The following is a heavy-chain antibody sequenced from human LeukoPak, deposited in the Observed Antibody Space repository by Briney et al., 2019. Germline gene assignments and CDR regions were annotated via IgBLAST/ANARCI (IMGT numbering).Heavy chain of an antibody. CDR3: ARASYGGHPWDYGMDV. V-gene: IGHV3-74*01. CDR2: INSDGSNT. CDR1: GFTFSSYW. J-gene: IGHJ6*02. D-gene: IGHD4-23*01. Sequence: GGSLRLSCAASGFTFSSYWMHWVRQAPGKGLVWVSRINSDGSNTIYADSVKGRFTFSRDNAKNTLYLQMNSLRAEDTAVYYCARASYGGHPWDYGMDVWGQGTTVTVSS.